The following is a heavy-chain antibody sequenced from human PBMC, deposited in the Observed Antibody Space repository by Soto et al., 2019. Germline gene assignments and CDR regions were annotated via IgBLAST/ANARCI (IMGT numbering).Heavy chain of an antibody. Sequence: ASVKVSCKASGYTFTSYYMHWVRQAPGQGLEWMGIIDPSGGSTSYAQKFQGRVTMTRDTSTSTVYMELSSLRSEDTAVYYCARDGGYCSGGSCPNDSDYYYYYYMDVWGKRTTVTVSS. CDR1: GYTFTSYY. D-gene: IGHD2-15*01. CDR3: ARDGGYCSGGSCPNDSDYYYYYYMDV. V-gene: IGHV1-46*03. J-gene: IGHJ6*03. CDR2: IDPSGGST.